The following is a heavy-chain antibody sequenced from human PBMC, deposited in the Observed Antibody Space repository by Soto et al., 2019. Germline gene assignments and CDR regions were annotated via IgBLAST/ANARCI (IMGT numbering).Heavy chain of an antibody. CDR3: AREDESSGYAGTFQH. Sequence: QVQLVESGGDVVQPGRSLRLSCAASGFTFSSYVLHWVRQAPGKGLEWVALMSHDGSKQYADSVKDRFTISRDNSXXKLNLEMNSLRAEDTAVYYCAREDESSGYAGTFQHWGQGTLVTVSP. V-gene: IGHV3-30*04. CDR1: GFTFSSYV. J-gene: IGHJ1*01. CDR2: MSHDGSK. D-gene: IGHD3-22*01.